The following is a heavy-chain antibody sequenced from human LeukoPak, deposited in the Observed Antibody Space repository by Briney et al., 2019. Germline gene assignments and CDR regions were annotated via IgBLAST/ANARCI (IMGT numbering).Heavy chain of an antibody. CDR2: FDPEDGET. CDR3: ATAVATGYYGMDV. CDR1: GYTLTELS. D-gene: IGHD5-12*01. Sequence: ASVKVSCKVSGYTLTELSMHWVRQAPGKGLEWMGGFDPEDGETIYAQKFQGRVTMTEDTSTATAYMELSSLRSGDTAVYYCATAVATGYYGMDVWGQGTTVTVSS. J-gene: IGHJ6*02. V-gene: IGHV1-24*01.